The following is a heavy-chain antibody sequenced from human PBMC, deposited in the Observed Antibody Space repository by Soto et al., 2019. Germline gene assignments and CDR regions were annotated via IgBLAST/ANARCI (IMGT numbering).Heavy chain of an antibody. J-gene: IGHJ4*02. CDR2: IKQDGSEK. Sequence: EVQLVESGGGLVQPGGSLRLSCAASGFTFSTYWMSWVRQAPGKGLEWVANIKQDGSEKYYVDSVKGRFTISRDNAKNSLYLQMNSLRAEDTAVYYCARDSFTVTSRVFTYWGQGTLVTVSS. CDR3: ARDSFTVTSRVFTY. V-gene: IGHV3-7*01. CDR1: GFTFSTYW. D-gene: IGHD4-17*01.